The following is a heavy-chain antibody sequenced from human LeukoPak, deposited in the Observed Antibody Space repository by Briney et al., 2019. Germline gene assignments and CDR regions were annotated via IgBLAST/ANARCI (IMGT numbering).Heavy chain of an antibody. CDR2: IYSGST. J-gene: IGHJ4*02. CDR3: ARGRPGSSSEAHLKY. D-gene: IGHD6-6*01. CDR1: GGSISNYY. V-gene: IGHV4-4*07. Sequence: SETLSLTCTVSGGSISNYYWSWIRQPAGKGLEWIGRIYSGSTNYNPSLKRRVTISVDTSKNQFSLKLSSVTAADTAVYYCARGRPGSSSEAHLKYWGQGTLVTVSS.